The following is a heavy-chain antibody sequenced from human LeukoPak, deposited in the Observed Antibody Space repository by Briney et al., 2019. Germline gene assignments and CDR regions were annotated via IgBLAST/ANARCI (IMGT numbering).Heavy chain of an antibody. D-gene: IGHD5-12*01. CDR3: AREVDVDIVATHFDY. J-gene: IGHJ4*02. Sequence: SETLSLTCTVSGGSISSYHWSWIRQPAGKGLEWIGRIYTSGSTNYNPSLKSRVTMSVDTSKNQFSLKLSSVTAADTAAYYCAREVDVDIVATHFDYWGQGTLVTVSS. CDR2: IYTSGST. V-gene: IGHV4-4*07. CDR1: GGSISSYH.